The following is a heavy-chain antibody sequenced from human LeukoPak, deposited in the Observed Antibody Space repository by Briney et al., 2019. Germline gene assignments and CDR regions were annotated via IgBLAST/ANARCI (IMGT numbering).Heavy chain of an antibody. CDR3: ARPLGNGYNYWYFDL. D-gene: IGHD5-24*01. J-gene: IGHJ2*01. V-gene: IGHV4-59*08. CDR2: IYYSGST. Sequence: PSETLSLTCTVSGGSITSYYWSWIRQPPGKGLEWIGYIYYSGSTNYNPSLKSRVTISLDTSKNQVSLKLRSVTAADTAVYYCARPLGNGYNYWYFDLWGRGTLVTVSS. CDR1: GGSITSYY.